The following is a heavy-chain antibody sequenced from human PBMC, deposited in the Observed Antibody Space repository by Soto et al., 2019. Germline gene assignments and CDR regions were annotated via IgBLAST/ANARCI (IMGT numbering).Heavy chain of an antibody. J-gene: IGHJ4*02. CDR2: IYYSGST. V-gene: IGHV4-59*01. CDR1: GGSISSYY. D-gene: IGHD6-13*01. CDR3: ARVRYSSSWPDY. Sequence: PSETLSLTCTVSGGSISSYYWSWIRQPPGKGLEWIGYIYYSGSTNYNPSLKSRVTISVDTSKNQFSLKLSSVTAADTAVYYCARVRYSSSWPDYWGQGTLVTVSS.